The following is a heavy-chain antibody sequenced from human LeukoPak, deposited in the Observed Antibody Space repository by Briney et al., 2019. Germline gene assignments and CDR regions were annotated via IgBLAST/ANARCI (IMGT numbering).Heavy chain of an antibody. CDR3: AKVDCSGGSCYLDY. V-gene: IGHV3-21*04. CDR1: GFTFSSYS. Sequence: GGSLRLSCAASGFTFSSYSMNWVRQAPGKGLEWVSSISSSSSYIYYADSVKGRFTISRDNAKNSLYLQMNSLRAEDTALYYCAKVDCSGGSCYLDYWGQGTLVTVSS. CDR2: ISSSSSYI. D-gene: IGHD2-15*01. J-gene: IGHJ4*02.